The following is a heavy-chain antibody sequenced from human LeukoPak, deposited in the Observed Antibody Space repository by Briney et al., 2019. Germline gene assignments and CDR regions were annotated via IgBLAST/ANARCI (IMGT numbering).Heavy chain of an antibody. CDR1: GFAFGSYT. J-gene: IGHJ5*02. CDR2: FYYDGSFK. CDR3: ARDLKVKDWSTWFDR. Sequence: GGSLRLSCVASGFAFGSYTMHWVRQAPGKGLEWMAVFYYDGSFKYYADSVKGRFTISRDISENTLHLQMNSLRAEDTAVYYCARDLKVKDWSTWFDRWGQGTLVTVSS. V-gene: IGHV3-33*01. D-gene: IGHD3/OR15-3a*01.